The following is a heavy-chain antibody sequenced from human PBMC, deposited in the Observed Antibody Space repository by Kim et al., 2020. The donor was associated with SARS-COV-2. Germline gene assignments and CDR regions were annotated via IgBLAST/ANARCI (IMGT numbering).Heavy chain of an antibody. CDR2: TSYGETNK. V-gene: IGHV3-30*03. CDR3: ARGDVRRAYKQYFFDY. Sequence: GGSLRLSCAASGFTFSNYNSHWLRQAPGKGLEWVSFTSYGETNKYYADSVKGRFTISRDISKGTLYLQMNSLRHEDTAVYFCARGDVRRAYKQYFFDYWG. D-gene: IGHD3-10*02. CDR1: GFTFSNYN. J-gene: IGHJ4*01.